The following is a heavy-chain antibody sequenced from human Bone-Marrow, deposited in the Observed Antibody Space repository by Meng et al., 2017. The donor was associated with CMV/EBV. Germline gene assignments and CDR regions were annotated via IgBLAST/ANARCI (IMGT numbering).Heavy chain of an antibody. CDR2: INPNSGGT. D-gene: IGHD3-10*01. J-gene: IGHJ4*02. CDR1: AYTFTGYS. Sequence: APLVQSGAEGQKPGASVKVSCKASAYTFTGYSRHWVRQAPGQGLEWMGWINPNSGGTNYAQKFQGRVTMTRDTSISTAYMELSRLRSDDTAVYYCSYGSGSYYPFDYWGQGTLVTVSS. V-gene: IGHV1-2*02. CDR3: SYGSGSYYPFDY.